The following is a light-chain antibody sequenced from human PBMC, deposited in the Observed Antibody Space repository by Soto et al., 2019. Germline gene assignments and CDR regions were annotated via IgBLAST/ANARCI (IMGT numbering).Light chain of an antibody. Sequence: EIELTQSPATLSFSPGERATLSCRARQDISYYLAWYQQKPCQAPRLLIYDASTRATGIPARFSGSWSGTDFTLTISGLEPEDLEVYYCQQRVTWPGTFGGGTTEEIK. CDR2: DAS. CDR1: QDISYY. J-gene: IGKJ4*01. CDR3: QQRVTWPGT. V-gene: IGKV3-11*01.